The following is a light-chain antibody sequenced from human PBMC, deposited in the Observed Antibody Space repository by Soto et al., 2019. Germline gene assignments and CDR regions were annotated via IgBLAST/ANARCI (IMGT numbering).Light chain of an antibody. CDR3: QQYHNWPPLT. V-gene: IGKV3-15*01. CDR2: GAS. CDR1: QSVSNN. Sequence: EIVMTQSPATLSVSPGERAILSCRASQSVSNNLAWYQKKPGQAPRLLIYGASTRVTGIPGRFSGSGSGTEFTLTISSLQSDDFGVYYCQQYHNWPPLTFGGGTKVEIK. J-gene: IGKJ4*01.